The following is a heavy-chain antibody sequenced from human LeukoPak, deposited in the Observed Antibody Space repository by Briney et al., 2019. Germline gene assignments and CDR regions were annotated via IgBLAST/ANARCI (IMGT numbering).Heavy chain of an antibody. CDR3: AMLNSGSHSYNGMDV. CDR1: GFTFNRYA. V-gene: IGHV3-23*01. D-gene: IGHD1-26*01. J-gene: IGHJ6*02. CDR2: ISGSGDNI. Sequence: GGSLRLSCAASGFTFNRYAMNWVRQAPGKGLEWVSAISGSGDNIYYADSVRGRFTMSRDNSKNTLYLQMNSLRAEDAAVYYCAMLNSGSHSYNGMDVWGQGTTVTVSS.